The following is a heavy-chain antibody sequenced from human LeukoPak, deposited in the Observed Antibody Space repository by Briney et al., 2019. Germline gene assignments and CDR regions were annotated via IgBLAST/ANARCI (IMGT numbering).Heavy chain of an antibody. CDR1: GFTFSSYW. V-gene: IGHV3-7*01. J-gene: IGHJ4*02. Sequence: GGSLRLSCAASGFTFSSYWMSWVRQAPGKGLEWVANIKEDGSEKYYMDSVKGRFTISRDNAKNSLYLQMDSLRAEDTAVYYCARPAYPRHDSSGYYLEWGQGTLSPSPQ. D-gene: IGHD3-22*01. CDR2: IKEDGSEK. CDR3: ARPAYPRHDSSGYYLE.